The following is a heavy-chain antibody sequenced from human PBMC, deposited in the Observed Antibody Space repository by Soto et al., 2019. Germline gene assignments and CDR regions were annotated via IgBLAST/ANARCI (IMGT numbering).Heavy chain of an antibody. J-gene: IGHJ6*02. CDR3: ARESVGFLEWLSPLDV. V-gene: IGHV1-3*01. D-gene: IGHD3-3*01. Sequence: ASVKVSCKASGYTFTSYAMHWVRQAPGQRLEWMGWINAGNGNTKYSQKFQGRVTITRDTSASTAYMELSSLRSEDTAVYYCARESVGFLEWLSPLDVWGQGTTVTVSS. CDR2: INAGNGNT. CDR1: GYTFTSYA.